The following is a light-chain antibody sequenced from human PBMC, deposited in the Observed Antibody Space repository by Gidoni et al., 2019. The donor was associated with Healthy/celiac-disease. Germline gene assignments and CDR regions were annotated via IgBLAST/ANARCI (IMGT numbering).Light chain of an antibody. V-gene: IGKV3-20*01. CDR1: QSVSSSY. CDR3: QQYGSPLLT. CDR2: GAS. Sequence: EIVLTQSPGTLSLSPGERATLSCRASQSVSSSYLAWYQQKPGQAPRLLIYGASSRATGIPDRVSGSGSGTDVTLNISRLEPEDFAVYYCQQYGSPLLTFGGGTKVEIK. J-gene: IGKJ4*01.